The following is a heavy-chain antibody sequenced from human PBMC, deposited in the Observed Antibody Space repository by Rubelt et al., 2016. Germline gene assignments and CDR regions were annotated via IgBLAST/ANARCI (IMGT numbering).Heavy chain of an antibody. V-gene: IGHV4-34*01. CDR1: GGSFSGYY. D-gene: IGHD3-3*01. Sequence: QVQLQQWGAGLLKPSETLSLTCAVYGGSFSGYYWSWIRQPPGKGLEWIGEINHSGSTNYNPSLKSRVTISVDTSKNQFSLKLSSVTAADTAVYYCARATYYDFWSGYHNWFDPWGQGTLVTVSS. CDR2: INHSGST. CDR3: ARATYYDFWSGYHNWFDP. J-gene: IGHJ5*02.